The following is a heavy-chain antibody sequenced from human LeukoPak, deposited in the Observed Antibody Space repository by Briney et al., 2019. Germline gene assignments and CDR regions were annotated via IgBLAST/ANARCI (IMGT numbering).Heavy chain of an antibody. CDR1: GFTFSNAW. CDR2: IKSKTDGGTT. J-gene: IGHJ4*02. D-gene: IGHD6-19*01. CDR3: TRTGNQWLVRVAHADY. Sequence: SGGSLRLSCAASGFTFSNAWMSWVRQAPGKGLEWVGRIKSKTDGGTTDYAAPVKGRFTISRDDSKNTLYLQMNSLKTEDTAVYYCTRTGNQWLVRVAHADYWGQGTLVTVSS. V-gene: IGHV3-15*01.